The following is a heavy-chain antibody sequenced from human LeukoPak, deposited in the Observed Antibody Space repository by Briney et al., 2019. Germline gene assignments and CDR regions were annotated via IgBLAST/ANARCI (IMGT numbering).Heavy chain of an antibody. CDR3: ANPGRDYSGSGSYLD. J-gene: IGHJ6*04. CDR1: GFTFSSYG. V-gene: IGHV3-23*01. Sequence: PGGSLRLSCAASGFTFSSYGMSWVRQAPGKGLEWVSAISGSGGSTYYADSVKGRFTISRDNSKNTLYLQMNSLRAEDTAVYYCANPGRDYSGSGSYLDWGKGTTVTISS. D-gene: IGHD3-10*01. CDR2: ISGSGGST.